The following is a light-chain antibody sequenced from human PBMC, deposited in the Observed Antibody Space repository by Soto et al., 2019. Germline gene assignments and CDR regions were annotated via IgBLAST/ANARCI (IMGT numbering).Light chain of an antibody. CDR2: GAS. V-gene: IGKV3-15*01. J-gene: IGKJ5*01. CDR3: QQYNNPLIP. CDR1: QSVSSN. Sequence: EIVMNQSPATLSVSPGERATLSCSASQSVSSNLAWYQQKPGQAPRPLIYGASTRATGIPARFSGSGSGTEFTLTISSLQSEDFAVYYCQQYNNPLIPFGQGARLEI.